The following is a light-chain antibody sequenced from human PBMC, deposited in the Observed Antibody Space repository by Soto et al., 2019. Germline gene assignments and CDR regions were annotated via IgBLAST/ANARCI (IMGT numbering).Light chain of an antibody. Sequence: QPVLTQSPSASASLGASVELTCTLSSGHSSYAIAWHQQQPEKGPRYLMKLNSDGSHNKGDGIPDRFSGSSSGTERHLTISSLQSEDEADYYCQTWGTAIHDVVFGGGTKLTVL. V-gene: IGLV4-69*01. CDR3: QTWGTAIHDVV. J-gene: IGLJ2*01. CDR2: LNSDGSH. CDR1: SGHSSYA.